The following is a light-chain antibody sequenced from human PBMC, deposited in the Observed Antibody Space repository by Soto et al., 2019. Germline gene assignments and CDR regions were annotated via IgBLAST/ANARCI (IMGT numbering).Light chain of an antibody. V-gene: IGKV4-1*01. CDR2: WAS. CDR3: QQFYNTPYT. Sequence: DIVMTQSPDSLAVSVGERATINCKSSQTILNNSNNKNSLAWYQQKPGHPPHLLIYWASTRESGVPDRFSGSGSGTDFTLTISSLQAEDVAVYYCQQFYNTPYTFGQGTKLEIK. CDR1: QTILNNSNNKNS. J-gene: IGKJ2*01.